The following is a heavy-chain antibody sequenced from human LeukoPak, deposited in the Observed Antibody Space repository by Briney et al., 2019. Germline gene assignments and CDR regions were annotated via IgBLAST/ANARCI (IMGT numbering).Heavy chain of an antibody. CDR3: ARSPSYGDYVLH. J-gene: IGHJ4*02. CDR1: GYSFTSYW. CDR2: IYPGDSDT. D-gene: IGHD4-17*01. Sequence: GESLKISCKGSGYSFTSYWIGWGRQMPGKGLEWMGIIYPGDSDTRYSPAFQAQVTISADKSIRHAYLQWSSLKASDTAMYYCARSPSYGDYVLHWGQGTLVTVSS. V-gene: IGHV5-51*01.